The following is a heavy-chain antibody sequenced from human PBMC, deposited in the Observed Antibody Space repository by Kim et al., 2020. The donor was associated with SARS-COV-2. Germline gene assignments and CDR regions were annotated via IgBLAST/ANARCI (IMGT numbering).Heavy chain of an antibody. J-gene: IGHJ4*02. D-gene: IGHD2-15*01. Sequence: YADCGKGQFTSSSDNSKDTLYLQMNSLRSEDTAVYYCAKPVVLVAAGFDYWGQGTLVTVSS. CDR3: AKPVVLVAAGFDY. V-gene: IGHV3-23*01.